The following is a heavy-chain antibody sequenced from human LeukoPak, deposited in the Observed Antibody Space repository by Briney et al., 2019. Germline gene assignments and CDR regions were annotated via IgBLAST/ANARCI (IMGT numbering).Heavy chain of an antibody. Sequence: ASVKVSCKASGYTFTSYGISWVRQAPGQGLEWMGWISAYNGNTNYAQKLQGRVTMTTDTSTSTAYMELRSLRSDDTAVYYCARVRTYYYDCSGYRRGLFDYWGQGTLVTVSS. V-gene: IGHV1-18*01. J-gene: IGHJ4*02. CDR1: GYTFTSYG. CDR3: ARVRTYYYDCSGYRRGLFDY. CDR2: ISAYNGNT. D-gene: IGHD3-22*01.